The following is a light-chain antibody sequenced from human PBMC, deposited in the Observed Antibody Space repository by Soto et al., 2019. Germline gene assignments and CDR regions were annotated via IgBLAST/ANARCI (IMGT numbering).Light chain of an antibody. CDR3: AAGDDILRAYV. V-gene: IGLV1-47*01. CDR2: KTT. CDR1: TYNIGVGY. J-gene: IGLJ1*01. Sequence: QAVVTQEPSESGTPGQRVTMSCSGSTYNIGVGYVYWYQQLPGTAPKLLIYKTTQRPSGVPDRFSGSKSGTSASLAISGLRPEDEAYYYCAAGDDILRAYVFGTGTKLTVL.